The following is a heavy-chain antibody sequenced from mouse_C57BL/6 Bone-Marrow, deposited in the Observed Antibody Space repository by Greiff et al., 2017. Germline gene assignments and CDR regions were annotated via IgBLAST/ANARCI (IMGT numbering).Heavy chain of an antibody. D-gene: IGHD3-3*01. CDR1: GYTFTDYN. CDR2: INPNNGCT. V-gene: IGHV1-18*01. CDR3: AREGQGGGIDY. Sequence: EVQLQQSGPELVKPGASVKIPCKASGYTFTDYNMHWVKQSHGQSLEWIGDINPNNGCTIYNQKFKGKATLTVDKFSSTAYMELRSLTSEDTAVYYCAREGQGGGIDYWGQGTTLTVSS. J-gene: IGHJ2*01.